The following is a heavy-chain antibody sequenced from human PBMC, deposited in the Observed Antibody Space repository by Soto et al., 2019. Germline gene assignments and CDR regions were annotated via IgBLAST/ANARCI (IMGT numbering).Heavy chain of an antibody. D-gene: IGHD5-12*01. CDR1: GGTFSSYA. J-gene: IGHJ3*02. V-gene: IGHV1-69*01. CDR3: ARDHAERVATTRSDAFDI. CDR2: IIPIFGTA. Sequence: QVQLVQSGAEVKKPGSSVKVSCKASGGTFSSYAISWVRQAPGQGLEWMGGIIPIFGTANYAQKFQGRVTITADESTSTAYMEMSSLRSEDTAVYYCARDHAERVATTRSDAFDIWGQGTMVTVSS.